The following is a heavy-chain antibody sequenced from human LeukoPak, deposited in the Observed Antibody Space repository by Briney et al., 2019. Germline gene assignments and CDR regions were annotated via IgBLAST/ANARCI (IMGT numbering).Heavy chain of an antibody. D-gene: IGHD3-10*01. Sequence: SETLSLTCVVYGGSFSSNYWSWIRQPPGKGLEWIGEITHRGSTDYNPSLKSRVTISVDTSKNQLSLRLSSVTAADTAVYYCAREGNGSGSYYPGPWGQGTLVTVSS. V-gene: IGHV4-34*01. CDR3: AREGNGSGSYYPGP. J-gene: IGHJ5*02. CDR2: ITHRGST. CDR1: GGSFSSNY.